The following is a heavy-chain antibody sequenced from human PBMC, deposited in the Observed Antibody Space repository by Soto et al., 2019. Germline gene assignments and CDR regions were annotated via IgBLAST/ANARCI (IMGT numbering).Heavy chain of an antibody. CDR3: ARLPSRHLVDY. Sequence: PSETLSLTCTVSGSSINSSGYYWGWIRQPPGKGLEWIGSMFYGVSTYYNPSLKSRVTVSVDTSKNQFSLNLRSVTAADTAVYYCARLPSRHLVDYWGKGTLVT. V-gene: IGHV4-39*01. J-gene: IGHJ4*02. D-gene: IGHD3-3*02. CDR2: MFYGVST. CDR1: GSSINSSGYY.